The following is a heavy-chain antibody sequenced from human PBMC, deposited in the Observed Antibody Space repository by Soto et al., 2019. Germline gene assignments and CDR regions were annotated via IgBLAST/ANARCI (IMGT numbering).Heavy chain of an antibody. Sequence: QSGGSLRLSCAASGFIFSDYSMHWVRQAPGMGLVSVSRIITDGSRTTYADFVKGRFTISRDNAENTLYLQMNSLGADDTAVYYCVREDAYHFDPWGQGTLVTVSS. CDR1: GFIFSDYS. CDR3: VREDAYHFDP. D-gene: IGHD2-21*01. J-gene: IGHJ5*02. V-gene: IGHV3-74*01. CDR2: IITDGSRT.